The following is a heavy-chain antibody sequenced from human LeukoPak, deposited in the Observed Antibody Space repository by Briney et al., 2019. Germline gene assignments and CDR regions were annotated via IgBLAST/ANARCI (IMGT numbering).Heavy chain of an antibody. Sequence: KPSETLSLTCTVSGGSMSSYYWSWIRQPPGKGLEWIGFFYYSGSTYYNPSLKSRVTLSVDTSKNQFSLKLSSVTAADTAVYYCARGYSSLPTDYWGQGTLVTVSS. CDR2: FYYSGST. V-gene: IGHV4-59*01. J-gene: IGHJ4*02. D-gene: IGHD6-19*01. CDR1: GGSMSSYY. CDR3: ARGYSSLPTDY.